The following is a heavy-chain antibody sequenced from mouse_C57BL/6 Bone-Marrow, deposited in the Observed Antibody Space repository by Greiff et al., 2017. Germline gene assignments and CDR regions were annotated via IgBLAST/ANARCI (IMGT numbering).Heavy chain of an antibody. CDR1: GYTFTSYW. Sequence: VQLLQSGAELVRPGTSVTLSCKASGYTFTSYWMHWVKQTPGQGLEWIGVIDTSDSYTNYNQMFKGKATLTVDTSSSRAYMQLSSLTSEDSAVYYCARVPYCNVYYWYFDVWGTGTTVTVSS. J-gene: IGHJ1*03. CDR2: IDTSDSYT. D-gene: IGHD2-1*01. CDR3: ARVPYCNVYYWYFDV. V-gene: IGHV1-59*01.